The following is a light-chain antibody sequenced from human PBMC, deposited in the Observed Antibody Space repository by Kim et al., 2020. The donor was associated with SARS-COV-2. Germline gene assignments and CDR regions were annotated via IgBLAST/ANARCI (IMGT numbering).Light chain of an antibody. Sequence: ASVADAVTIAWRASQDIGNSLAWYQQKPGNAPRLLLYAASTLHSGVPSRFSGSGSGSDYTLTINSLQPEDFATYYCHQYSGTLGTFGQGTKVDIK. CDR1: QDIGNS. CDR2: AAS. J-gene: IGKJ1*01. V-gene: IGKV1-NL1*01. CDR3: HQYSGTLGT.